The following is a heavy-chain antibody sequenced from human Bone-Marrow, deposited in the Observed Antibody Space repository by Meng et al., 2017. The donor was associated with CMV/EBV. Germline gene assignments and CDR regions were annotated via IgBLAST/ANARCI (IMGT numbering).Heavy chain of an antibody. Sequence: SLKISCAASGFTFSSYAMHWVRQAPGKGLEWVAVISYDGSNKYYADSVKGRFTISRDNSKNTLYLQMNSLRAEDTAVYYCAREKEGHYYFDYWGQGTLVTVSS. CDR2: ISYDGSNK. V-gene: IGHV3-30-3*01. CDR1: GFTFSSYA. J-gene: IGHJ4*02. CDR3: AREKEGHYYFDY. D-gene: IGHD2-21*02.